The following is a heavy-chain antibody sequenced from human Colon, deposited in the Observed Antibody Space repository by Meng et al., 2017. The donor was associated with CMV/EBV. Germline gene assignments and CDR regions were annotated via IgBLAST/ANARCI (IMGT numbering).Heavy chain of an antibody. Sequence: GESPKISCTASGFTFSDYYMSWIRQAPGKGLEWISYISSSCSTIYYADSVKGRFTMSRDNAKNSLYLQMNSLRVEDTAVYYCARGKTMGAYWGQGTLVTVSS. CDR1: GFTFSDYY. CDR3: ARGKTMGAY. V-gene: IGHV3-11*04. CDR2: ISSSCSTI. D-gene: IGHD4/OR15-4a*01. J-gene: IGHJ4*02.